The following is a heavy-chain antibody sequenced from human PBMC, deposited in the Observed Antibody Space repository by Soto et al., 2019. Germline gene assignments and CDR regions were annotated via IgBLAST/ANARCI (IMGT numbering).Heavy chain of an antibody. D-gene: IGHD2-2*01. CDR3: ARGSEDIVVVPAANWFDP. CDR1: GGSISSGGYY. V-gene: IGHV4-31*03. CDR2: IYYSGST. Sequence: QVQLQESGPGLVKPSQTLSLTCTVSGGSISSGGYYWSWIRQHPGKGLEWIEYIYYSGSTYYNPSLKSRVTISVDTSKNQFSLKLSSVTAADTAVYYCARGSEDIVVVPAANWFDPWGQGTLVTVSS. J-gene: IGHJ5*02.